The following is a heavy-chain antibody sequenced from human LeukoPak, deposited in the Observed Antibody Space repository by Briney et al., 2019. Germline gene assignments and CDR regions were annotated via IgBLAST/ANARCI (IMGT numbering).Heavy chain of an antibody. J-gene: IGHJ4*02. D-gene: IGHD3-9*01. V-gene: IGHV7-4-1*02. Sequence: ASVKVSCKASGYTFTSYAMNWVRQAPGQGLEWTGWINTNTGNPTYAQGFTGRFVFSLDTSVSTAYLQISSLKAEDTAVYYCAREGGFDWPRAESGFDYWGQGTLVTVSS. CDR2: INTNTGNP. CDR3: AREGGFDWPRAESGFDY. CDR1: GYTFTSYA.